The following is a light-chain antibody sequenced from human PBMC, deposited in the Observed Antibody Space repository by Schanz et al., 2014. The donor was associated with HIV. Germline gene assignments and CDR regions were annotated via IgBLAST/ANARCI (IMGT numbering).Light chain of an antibody. CDR1: QGISSW. J-gene: IGKJ2*01. CDR2: AAS. CDR3: QQSFNPPHT. Sequence: DIQMTQSPSSVSASVGDRVTITCRASQGISSWLAWYQQKPGKAPKLLIYAASILESGVPSRFGGSGSGTTFTLSISSLQPEDFATYYCQQSFNPPHTFGQGTKLAIK. V-gene: IGKV1-12*01.